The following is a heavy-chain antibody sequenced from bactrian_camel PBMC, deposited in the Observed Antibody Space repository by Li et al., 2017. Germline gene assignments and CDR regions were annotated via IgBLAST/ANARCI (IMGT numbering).Heavy chain of an antibody. J-gene: IGHJ4*01. V-gene: IGHV3-2*01. Sequence: HVQLVESGGGLVQPGGSLRLSCAASGFTFSSYYMSWVRQAPGKGLEWVSSIYTGGGSTYYADSVRGRFTISKDNAKNTLYLQMNSLKPEDTAVYFCAAGVLSDYGIRHRYWGQGTQVTVS. CDR1: GFTFSSYY. CDR3: AAGVLSDYGIRHRY. CDR2: IYTGGGST. D-gene: IGHD4*01.